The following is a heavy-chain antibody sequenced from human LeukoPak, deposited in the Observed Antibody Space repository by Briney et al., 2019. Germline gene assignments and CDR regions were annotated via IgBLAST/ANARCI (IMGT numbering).Heavy chain of an antibody. V-gene: IGHV1-2*06. J-gene: IGHJ4*02. D-gene: IGHD5-12*01. CDR3: ARDMGIVATITGLGY. CDR1: GYTFTGYY. CDR2: INPNSGGT. Sequence: ASVKVSCKASGYTFTGYYMHWVRPAPGQGLEWMGRINPNSGGTNYAQKFQGRVTMTRDTSISTAYMELSMLRSDDTAVYYCARDMGIVATITGLGYWGQGTLVTVSS.